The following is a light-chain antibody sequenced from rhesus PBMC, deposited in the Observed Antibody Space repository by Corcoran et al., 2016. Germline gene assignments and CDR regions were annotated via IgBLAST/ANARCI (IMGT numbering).Light chain of an antibody. CDR1: QTISSY. CDR2: TAS. Sequence: DIQMTQSPSSLSASVGDRVTISCRASQTISSYLAWYQQKPGKVPKLLFYTASKLESGVPSRFSGSGSGTEFTLTISSLQPEDFATYSCQQHNSLPFTFGQGTKMELK. J-gene: IGKJ2*01. V-gene: IGKV1-44*03. CDR3: QQHNSLPFT.